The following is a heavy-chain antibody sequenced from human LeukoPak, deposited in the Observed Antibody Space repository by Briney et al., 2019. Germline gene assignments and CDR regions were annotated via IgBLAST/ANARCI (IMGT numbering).Heavy chain of an antibody. CDR2: IYYSGST. D-gene: IGHD3-3*01. J-gene: IGHJ5*02. CDR3: ARDNMRFLEWFHRVDNWFDP. CDR1: GGSISSYY. Sequence: SETLSLTCTVSGGSISSYYWSRIRQPPGKGLEWIGYIYYSGSTNYNPSLKSRVTISVDTSKNQFSLKLSSVTAADTAVYYCARDNMRFLEWFHRVDNWFDPWGQGTLVTVSS. V-gene: IGHV4-59*01.